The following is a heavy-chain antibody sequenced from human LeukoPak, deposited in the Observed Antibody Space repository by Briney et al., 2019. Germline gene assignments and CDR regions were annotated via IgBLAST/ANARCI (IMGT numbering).Heavy chain of an antibody. Sequence: ASVKVSCKASGHTFTGNYIHWVRQVPGQGLEWMGWINPNSGGTNYAQKFQDRVTMTRDTSISTAYMELSRLTSDDTAVYYCARDVDSGWYYGYWGQGTPVTVSS. CDR3: ARDVDSGWYYGY. V-gene: IGHV1-2*02. CDR1: GHTFTGNY. J-gene: IGHJ4*02. CDR2: INPNSGGT. D-gene: IGHD6-19*01.